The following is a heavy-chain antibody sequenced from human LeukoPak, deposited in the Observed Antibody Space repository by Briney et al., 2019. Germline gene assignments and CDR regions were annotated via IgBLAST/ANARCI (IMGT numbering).Heavy chain of an antibody. D-gene: IGHD3-22*01. J-gene: IGHJ4*02. Sequence: PGGSLRLSCAASGFTFSSYAMSWVRQVPGKGLEWVSAISGSGGSTYYADSVKGRFTISRDKSKNTLSLQMDSLRAEDTALYYCAKVPRDSSGYFLFFFDHWGQGTLVPVSS. CDR1: GFTFSSYA. CDR2: ISGSGGST. V-gene: IGHV3-23*01. CDR3: AKVPRDSSGYFLFFFDH.